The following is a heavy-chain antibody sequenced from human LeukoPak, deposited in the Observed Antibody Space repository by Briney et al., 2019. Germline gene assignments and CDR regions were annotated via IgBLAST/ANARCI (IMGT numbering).Heavy chain of an antibody. CDR3: TMYSSAWDYFEY. D-gene: IGHD6-19*01. CDR1: GFTFGDFG. Sequence: HPGGSLRLSCTPSGFTFGDFGMSWFRQAPGKGLEWVGVIRGKAYGATTEYAASVKGRFTISRDDSKSIAYLQMNSLKTEDTAMYYCTMYSSAWDYFEYWGQGTLVTVSS. V-gene: IGHV3-49*03. J-gene: IGHJ4*02. CDR2: IRGKAYGATT.